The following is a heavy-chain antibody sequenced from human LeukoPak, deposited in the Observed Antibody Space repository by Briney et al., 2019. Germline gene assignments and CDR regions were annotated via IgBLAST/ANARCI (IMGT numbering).Heavy chain of an antibody. Sequence: ASVKVSCKASGYTFTSYGISWVRQAPGQGLEWMGWINPNSGGTNYAQKFQGRVTMTRDTSISTAYMELSRLRSDDTAVYYCASNLYSCSPKSTGQFDYWGQESLVTVSS. CDR2: INPNSGGT. CDR3: ASNLYSCSPKSTGQFDY. D-gene: IGHD6-13*01. V-gene: IGHV1-2*02. J-gene: IGHJ4*02. CDR1: GYTFTSYG.